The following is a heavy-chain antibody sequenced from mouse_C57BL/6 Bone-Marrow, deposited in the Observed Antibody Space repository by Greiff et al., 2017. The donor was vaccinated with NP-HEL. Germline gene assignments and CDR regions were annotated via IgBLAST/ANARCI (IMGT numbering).Heavy chain of an antibody. CDR2: ISSGSSTI. J-gene: IGHJ1*03. Sequence: EVNVVESGGGLVKPGGSLKLSCAASGFTFSDYGMHWVRQAPEKGLEWVAYISSGSSTIYYADTVKGRVTISRDNAKNTLFLQMTSLRSEDTAMYYCARQDYYGSSYWYFDVWGTGTTVTVSS. CDR1: GFTFSDYG. CDR3: ARQDYYGSSYWYFDV. V-gene: IGHV5-17*01. D-gene: IGHD1-1*01.